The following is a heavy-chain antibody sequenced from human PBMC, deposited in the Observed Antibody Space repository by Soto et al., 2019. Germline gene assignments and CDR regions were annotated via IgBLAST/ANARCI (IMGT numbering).Heavy chain of an antibody. D-gene: IGHD3-3*01. CDR1: GYTFTSYG. J-gene: IGHJ4*02. CDR2: ISAYNGNT. V-gene: IGHV1-18*01. Sequence: ASVKVSCKASGYTFTSYGISWVRQAPGQGLEWMGWISAYNGNTNYAQKLQGRVTMTTDTSTSTAYMELRSLRSDDTAVYYCARDQAIFGVVNIYFDYWGQGTLVTVSS. CDR3: ARDQAIFGVVNIYFDY.